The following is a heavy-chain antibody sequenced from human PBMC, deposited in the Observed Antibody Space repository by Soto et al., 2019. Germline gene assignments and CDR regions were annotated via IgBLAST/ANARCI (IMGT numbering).Heavy chain of an antibody. V-gene: IGHV3-23*01. D-gene: IGHD3-16*01. CDR2: ISGSGGST. J-gene: IGHJ5*01. CDR1: GFTFSSYA. Sequence: PGGSLRLSCAASGFTFSSYAVSWVRQAPGKGLEWVSVISGSGGSTYYADSVKGRFTISRDNSKNTLYLQMNSLRAEDTAVYYCALGEGTSLGGWFDSWGQGTLVPVSS. CDR3: ALGEGTSLGGWFDS.